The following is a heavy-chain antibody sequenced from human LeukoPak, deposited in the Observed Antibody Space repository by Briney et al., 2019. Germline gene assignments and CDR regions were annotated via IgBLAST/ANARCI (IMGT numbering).Heavy chain of an antibody. Sequence: ASVKVSCKASGYTFTTYGISWVRQAPGQGLEWMGWISAYNGNTNYAQKLQGRVTMTTDTSTSTAYMELRSLRSDDTAVYYCARTTVTTSDDAFGIWGQGTMVTVSS. CDR1: GYTFTTYG. J-gene: IGHJ3*02. D-gene: IGHD4-17*01. CDR3: ARTTVTTSDDAFGI. V-gene: IGHV1-18*01. CDR2: ISAYNGNT.